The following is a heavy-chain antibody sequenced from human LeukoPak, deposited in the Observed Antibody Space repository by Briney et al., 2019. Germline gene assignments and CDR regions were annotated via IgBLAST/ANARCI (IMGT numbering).Heavy chain of an antibody. V-gene: IGHV3-7*01. Sequence: GGSLRLSCAASGFTFSSYWMSWVRQAPGKGLEWVANIKQEGSEKYYVDSVKGRFTISRDNAKNSLYLQMNSLRAEDTAVYYCARDPGISLVAAAAVDYWGQGTLVTVSS. J-gene: IGHJ4*02. CDR3: ARDPGISLVAAAAVDY. CDR1: GFTFSSYW. CDR2: IKQEGSEK. D-gene: IGHD6-13*01.